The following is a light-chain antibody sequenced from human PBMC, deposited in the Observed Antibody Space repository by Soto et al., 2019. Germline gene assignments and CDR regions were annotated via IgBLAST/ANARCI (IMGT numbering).Light chain of an antibody. CDR2: DVS. CDR3: QQYKIYPYT. CDR1: QSINGR. Sequence: DIQMTQSPSTLSASIGDRVTITCRASQSINGRFAWYQQKPGRPHKLLSYDVSILESGVPSRFSGSGSGTDFTLTISRLRPDDFATFYRQQYKIYPYTFGQGTRLDIQ. V-gene: IGKV1-5*01. J-gene: IGKJ2*01.